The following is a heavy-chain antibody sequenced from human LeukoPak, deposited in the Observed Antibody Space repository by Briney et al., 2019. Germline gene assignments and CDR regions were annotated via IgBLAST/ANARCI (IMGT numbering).Heavy chain of an antibody. Sequence: GASVTVSCKASGYTFTNYAMNWVRQAPGQGLEWMGWINTNTGNPTYAQGFTGRFVFSLDTSVSTAYLKISSLKAEDTAVYYCARLLVVVPGASLHWFDPWGQGTLVTVSS. CDR3: ARLLVVVPGASLHWFDP. J-gene: IGHJ5*02. V-gene: IGHV7-4-1*02. D-gene: IGHD2-2*01. CDR2: INTNTGNP. CDR1: GYTFTNYA.